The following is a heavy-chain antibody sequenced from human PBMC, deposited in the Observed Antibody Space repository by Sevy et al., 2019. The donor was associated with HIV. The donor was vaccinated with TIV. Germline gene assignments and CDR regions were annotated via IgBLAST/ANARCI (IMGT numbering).Heavy chain of an antibody. D-gene: IGHD3-3*01. J-gene: IGHJ3*02. V-gene: IGHV3-30-3*01. CDR2: ISDDGSRK. Sequence: GGSPRLSCTASGFSFSGYAMHWVRQAPGKGLEWVVGISDDGSRKYYVDSVKDRFTISRDNSENTLYLEMNSLRSEDTAIYYCARDRWRFLEWLRVAFDIWGQGTMVTVSS. CDR3: ARDRWRFLEWLRVAFDI. CDR1: GFSFSGYA.